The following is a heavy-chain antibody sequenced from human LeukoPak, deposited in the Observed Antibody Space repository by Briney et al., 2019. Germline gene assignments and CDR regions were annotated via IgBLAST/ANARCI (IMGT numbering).Heavy chain of an antibody. CDR3: AREDSSGWYREYYFDY. J-gene: IGHJ4*02. D-gene: IGHD6-19*01. CDR1: GGSISSYY. V-gene: IGHV4-4*07. CDR2: IYTSGST. Sequence: SETLSLTCTVSGGSISSYYWSWIRQPXXXXXXXIGRIYTSGSTNYNPSLKSRVTMSVDTSKNQFSLKLSSVTAADTAVYYCAREDSSGWYREYYFDYWGQGTLVTVSS.